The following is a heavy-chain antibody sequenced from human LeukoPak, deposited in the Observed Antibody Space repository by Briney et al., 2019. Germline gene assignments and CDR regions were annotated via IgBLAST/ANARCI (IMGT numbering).Heavy chain of an antibody. CDR2: ISGSGGST. Sequence: GGSLRLSCAASGFTFSSFAMSWVRQAPGKGLEWVSAISGSGGSTYYADSVKGRFTISRDNSKNTLYLQMNSLRAEDTAVYYCTIDDYGDYNWFDPWGQGTLVTVSS. CDR3: TIDDYGDYNWFDP. D-gene: IGHD4-17*01. J-gene: IGHJ5*02. CDR1: GFTFSSFA. V-gene: IGHV3-23*01.